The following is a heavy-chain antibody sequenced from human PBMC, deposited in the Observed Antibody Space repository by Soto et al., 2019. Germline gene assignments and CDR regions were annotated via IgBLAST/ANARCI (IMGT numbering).Heavy chain of an antibody. V-gene: IGHV1-24*01. CDR2: FDPEDGET. D-gene: IGHD3-10*01. CDR1: GYTITELS. J-gene: IGHJ6*02. Sequence: ASVKVSCKVSGYTITELSMHWVRQATGKGLEWMGGFDPEDGETIYAQKFQGRVTMTEDTSTDTAYMELSSLRSEDTAVYYCARLSYYYGSGPRAYYYGMDVWGQGTTVTVSS. CDR3: ARLSYYYGSGPRAYYYGMDV.